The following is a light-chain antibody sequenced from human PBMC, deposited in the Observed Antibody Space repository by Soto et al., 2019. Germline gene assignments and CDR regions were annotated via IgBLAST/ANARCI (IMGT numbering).Light chain of an antibody. CDR3: QQYGSSPGIT. CDR1: QSVSSSY. CDR2: GAS. J-gene: IGKJ5*01. Sequence: EIVLTQSPGTLSLSPGERATLSCRASQSVSSSYLAWYQQKPGQAPRLLIYGASSRATGIPDRFSGSGSGTAFTLTISRLEPEDFAVYYCQQYGSSPGITFCQGTRLEIK. V-gene: IGKV3-20*01.